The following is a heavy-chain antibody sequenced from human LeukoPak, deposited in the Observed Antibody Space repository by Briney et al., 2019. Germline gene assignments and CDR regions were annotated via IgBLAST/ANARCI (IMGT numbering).Heavy chain of an antibody. Sequence: WASVKVSCKASGYTFTGYYMHWVRQAPGQGLEWMGWINPNSGGTNYAQKFQGRVTMTRDTSISTAYMELSRLRSEDTAVYYCARGGGSSRSASHLYYHYGTDVSGQGSTVTVCS. J-gene: IGHJ6*01. CDR3: ARGGGSSRSASHLYYHYGTDV. V-gene: IGHV1-2*02. D-gene: IGHD6-13*01. CDR2: INPNSGGT. CDR1: GYTFTGYY.